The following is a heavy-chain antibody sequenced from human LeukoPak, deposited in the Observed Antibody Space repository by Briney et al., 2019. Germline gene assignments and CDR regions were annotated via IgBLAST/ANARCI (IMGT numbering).Heavy chain of an antibody. CDR1: GGTFSSYA. V-gene: IGHV1-18*01. CDR3: ARAGDYGDYTHIDY. J-gene: IGHJ4*02. Sequence: DSVKVSCKASGGTFSSYAISWVLQAPGQGLEWMGWISAYNGNTNYAQKLQGRVTMTTDTSTSTAYMELRSLRSDDTAVYYCARAGDYGDYTHIDYWGQGTLVTVSS. CDR2: ISAYNGNT. D-gene: IGHD4-17*01.